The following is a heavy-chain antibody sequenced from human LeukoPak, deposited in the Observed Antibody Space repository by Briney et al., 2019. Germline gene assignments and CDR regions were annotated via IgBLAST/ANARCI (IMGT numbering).Heavy chain of an antibody. J-gene: IGHJ4*02. V-gene: IGHV1-69*05. CDR3: ARQDIGGVMVPSFDY. CDR2: IIPIFGTA. Sequence: SVKVSCKASGGTFSSYAISWVRQAPGQGLEWMGRIIPIFGTANYAQKFQGRVTITTDESTSTAYMELSSLRSEDTAVYYCARQDIGGVMVPSFDYWGREPWSPSPQ. CDR1: GGTFSSYA. D-gene: IGHD3-16*02.